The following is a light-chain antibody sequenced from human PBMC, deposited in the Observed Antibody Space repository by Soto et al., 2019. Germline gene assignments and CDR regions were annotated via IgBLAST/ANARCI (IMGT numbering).Light chain of an antibody. V-gene: IGKV3-20*01. CDR1: QSVSSSY. J-gene: IGKJ1*01. CDR2: GAS. Sequence: EIVLTQSPGTLSLSPGERATLSCRASQSVSSSYLAWYQQKPGQAPRLLIYGASSRATGIPDRFSGSGSGTDFTFTISRLEPEDFAVYYGQQYGSSPPWRFGQGTKVEI. CDR3: QQYGSSPPWR.